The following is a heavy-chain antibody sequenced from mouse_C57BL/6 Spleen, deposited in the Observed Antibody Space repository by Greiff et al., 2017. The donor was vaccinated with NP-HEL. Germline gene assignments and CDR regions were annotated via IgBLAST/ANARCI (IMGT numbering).Heavy chain of an antibody. J-gene: IGHJ2*01. Sequence: VQLKESGPGMVKPSQSLSLTCTVTGYSITSGYDWHWIRHFPGNKLEWMGYISYSGSTNYNPSLKSRISITHDTSKNHFFLKLNSVTTEDTATYYCARRKAYGNYFDYWGQGTTLTVSS. CDR1: GYSITSGYD. D-gene: IGHD2-1*01. CDR2: ISYSGST. CDR3: ARRKAYGNYFDY. V-gene: IGHV3-1*01.